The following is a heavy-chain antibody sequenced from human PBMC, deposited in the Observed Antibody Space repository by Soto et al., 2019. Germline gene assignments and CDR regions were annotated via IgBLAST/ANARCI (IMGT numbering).Heavy chain of an antibody. Sequence: ASVKVSCKASGYTFTSYDINWVRQATGQGLEWMGWMNPNSGNTGYAQKFQGRVTMTRNTSISTAYMELSSLRSEDTAVYYCARGRTQYQQPVFQGYYYYCYYGMDVWGQGTTVTVSS. D-gene: IGHD2-2*01. V-gene: IGHV1-8*01. CDR3: ARGRTQYQQPVFQGYYYYCYYGMDV. J-gene: IGHJ6*02. CDR2: MNPNSGNT. CDR1: GYTFTSYD.